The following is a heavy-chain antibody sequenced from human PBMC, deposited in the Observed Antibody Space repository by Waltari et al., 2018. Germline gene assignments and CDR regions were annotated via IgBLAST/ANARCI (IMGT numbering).Heavy chain of an antibody. Sequence: QVQLQESGPGLVKPSETLSLTCAVSGYSISSGYYWGWIRQPPGKGLEWIGSIYHSGSTYDNPSLKSRVTISVDTSKNQFSLKLSSVTAADTAVYYCARAPEHDYGDYDVGYFDYWGQGTLVTVSS. CDR1: GYSISSGYY. D-gene: IGHD4-17*01. CDR2: IYHSGST. CDR3: ARAPEHDYGDYDVGYFDY. V-gene: IGHV4-38-2*01. J-gene: IGHJ4*02.